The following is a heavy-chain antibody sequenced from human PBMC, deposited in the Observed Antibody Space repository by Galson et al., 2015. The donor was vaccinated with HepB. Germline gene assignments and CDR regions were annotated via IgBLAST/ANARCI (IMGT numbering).Heavy chain of an antibody. CDR1: GGTFSSYA. D-gene: IGHD3-22*01. CDR3: AGPRPYYYDSSGYSQFDY. CDR2: IIPIFGTA. J-gene: IGHJ4*02. V-gene: IGHV1-69*13. Sequence: SVKVSCKASGGTFSSYAISWVRQAPGQGLEWMGGIIPIFGTANYAQKFQGRVTITADESTSTAYMELSSLRSEDTAVYYCAGPRPYYYDSSGYSQFDYWGQGTLVTVSS.